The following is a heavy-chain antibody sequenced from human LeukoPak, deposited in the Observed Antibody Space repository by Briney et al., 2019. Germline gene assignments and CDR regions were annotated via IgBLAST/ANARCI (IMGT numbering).Heavy chain of an antibody. D-gene: IGHD2-15*01. CDR3: ARVVASTSIDS. CDR2: IFHTGDV. V-gene: IGHV4-38-2*02. Sequence: SETLSLTCTVSGYSINSGYFRGWVRQPPGKGPEWIGSIFHTGDVYYNPSLRSRVTLSIDTSRNQVSLKVTSVTAADTALYYCARVVASTSIDSWGQGILVTVSS. J-gene: IGHJ4*02. CDR1: GYSINSGYF.